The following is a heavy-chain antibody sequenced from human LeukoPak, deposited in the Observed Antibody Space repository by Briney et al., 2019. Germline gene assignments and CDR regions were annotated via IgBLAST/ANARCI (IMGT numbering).Heavy chain of an antibody. D-gene: IGHD3-10*01. J-gene: IGHJ5*02. Sequence: PSETLSPTCTVSGGSISSYYWSWVRQPPGKGLEWIGYIYYSGSTNYNPSFKSRVSISVDTSKNQFSLKVSSVTAADTAVYYCARGPSYYDGSLRWFDPWGQGTLVTVSS. CDR2: IYYSGST. CDR3: ARGPSYYDGSLRWFDP. CDR1: GGSISSYY. V-gene: IGHV4-59*01.